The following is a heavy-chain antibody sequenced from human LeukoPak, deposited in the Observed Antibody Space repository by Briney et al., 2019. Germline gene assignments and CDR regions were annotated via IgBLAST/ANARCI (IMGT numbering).Heavy chain of an antibody. D-gene: IGHD1-1*01. Sequence: GASVKVSCKASGYTFSSYGMHWVRQAPGQRLERMGMINAGNADTNYPQKFQGRVTITRDTSASTAYMELSSLGSEDTAVYYCARELWNGEFDYWGQGTLVTVSS. CDR2: INAGNADT. CDR1: GYTFSSYG. V-gene: IGHV1-3*01. CDR3: ARELWNGEFDY. J-gene: IGHJ4*02.